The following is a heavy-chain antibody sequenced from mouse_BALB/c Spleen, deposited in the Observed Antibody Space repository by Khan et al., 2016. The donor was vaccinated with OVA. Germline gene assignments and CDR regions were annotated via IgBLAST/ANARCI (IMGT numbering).Heavy chain of an antibody. CDR2: ISSGGHYT. V-gene: IGHV5-9-3*01. D-gene: IGHD2-2*01. CDR3: ARSLVDYYAMDY. J-gene: IGHJ4*01. CDR1: GFTFSSYA. Sequence: EVELVESGGGLVKPGGSLKLSCSASGFTFSSYAMSWVRQTPEKRLELVATISSGGHYTFYPASVKGRFPISRDNARNTLYLQMSSLRSEDTAMYYCARSLVDYYAMDYWGQGTSVTVSS.